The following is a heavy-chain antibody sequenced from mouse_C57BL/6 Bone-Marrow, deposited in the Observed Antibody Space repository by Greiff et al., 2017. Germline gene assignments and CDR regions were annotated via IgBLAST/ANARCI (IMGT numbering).Heavy chain of an antibody. V-gene: IGHV1-81*01. CDR3: GGLETVVAPVEY. J-gene: IGHJ2*01. D-gene: IGHD1-1*01. CDR2: IYPRSGNT. Sequence: QVQLKESGAELARPGASVQLSCKASGYTFPSYGISWVKQRTGQGLEWIGEIYPRSGNTYYNEKFKGKATLTADKSSSTAYMVLRSLTSEDSAVYFCGGLETVVAPVEYWGQGTTLTVSS. CDR1: GYTFPSYG.